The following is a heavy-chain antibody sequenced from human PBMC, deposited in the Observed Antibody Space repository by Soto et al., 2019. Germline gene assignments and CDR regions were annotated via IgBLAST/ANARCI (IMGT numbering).Heavy chain of an antibody. CDR2: IIPIFGTA. J-gene: IGHJ6*02. V-gene: IGHV1-69*06. CDR1: GGTFSSCA. Sequence: SVKVSCKASGGTFSSCAMSWVRQAPGQGLEWMGGIIPIFGTANYAQKFQGRVTITADKSTSTAYMELSSLRSEDTAVYYCARGLVTMVRDYGMDVWGQGTTVTVSS. D-gene: IGHD3-10*01. CDR3: ARGLVTMVRDYGMDV.